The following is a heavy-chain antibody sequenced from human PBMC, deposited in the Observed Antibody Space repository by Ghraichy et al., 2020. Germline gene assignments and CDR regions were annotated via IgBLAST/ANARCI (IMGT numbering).Heavy chain of an antibody. J-gene: IGHJ1*01. Sequence: GGSLRLSCPASGFTFSDYAMSWVRQAPGKGLEWVSGISGSGSSTYYADSVKGRFTISRDNSKNTLYLQMNSLRAEDTAVYYCAKNFRYQLPQYFQHWGQGTLVTVSS. D-gene: IGHD2-2*01. V-gene: IGHV3-23*01. CDR1: GFTFSDYA. CDR3: AKNFRYQLPQYFQH. CDR2: ISGSGSST.